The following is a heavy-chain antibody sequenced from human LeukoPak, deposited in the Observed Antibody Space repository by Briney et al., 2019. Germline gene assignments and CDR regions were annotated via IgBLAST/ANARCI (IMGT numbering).Heavy chain of an antibody. D-gene: IGHD2-15*01. V-gene: IGHV4-38-2*01. CDR3: ARGTDIVVVVAVTDAFDI. CDR2: IYHSGST. J-gene: IGHJ3*02. Sequence: SETLSLTCAVSGYSISSGYYWGWIRPPPGKGLEWIGTIYHSGSTYYNPSLKSRVTISVDTSKNQFPLKLSSVTAADTAVYYCARGTDIVVVVAVTDAFDIWGQGTMVTVSS. CDR1: GYSISSGYY.